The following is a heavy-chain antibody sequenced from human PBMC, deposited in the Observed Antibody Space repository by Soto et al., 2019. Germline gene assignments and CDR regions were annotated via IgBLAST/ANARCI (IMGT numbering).Heavy chain of an antibody. CDR3: ARGSGWFLKY. CDR1: GFTVSNNY. D-gene: IGHD6-19*01. CDR2: IYPGDNT. J-gene: IGHJ4*02. Sequence: EVQLVESGGGLIQPGGSLRLSCAASGFTVSNNYMNWVRQAPGKGLEWVSIIYPGDNTYYTDSVKGRFAISRDSSKNTLYLQMNSLRAEDTAVYYCARGSGWFLKYWGQGILVTVSS. V-gene: IGHV3-53*01.